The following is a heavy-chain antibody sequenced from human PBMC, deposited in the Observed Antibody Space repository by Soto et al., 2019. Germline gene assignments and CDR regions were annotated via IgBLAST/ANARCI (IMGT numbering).Heavy chain of an antibody. V-gene: IGHV4-59*12. J-gene: IGHJ5*02. CDR1: GFTFSSYS. CDR3: ARERPDGARHDP. D-gene: IGHD6-6*01. CDR2: IYDSGST. Sequence: GSLRLSCAASGFTFSSYSMNWVRQAPGKGLEWIGYIYDSGSTNYNPSLKSRVTMSVDTSKNQFSLKLGSVTAADTAVYYCARERPDGARHDPWGQGTLVTVSS.